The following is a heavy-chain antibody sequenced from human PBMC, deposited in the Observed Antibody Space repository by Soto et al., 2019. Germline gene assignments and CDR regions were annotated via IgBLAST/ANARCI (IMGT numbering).Heavy chain of an antibody. J-gene: IGHJ6*02. CDR3: ARVTDDYSILYYYYYGMDV. V-gene: IGHV3-53*01. CDR1: GFTVSSNY. CDR2: IYSGGST. D-gene: IGHD4-4*01. Sequence: GGSLRLSCAASGFTVSSNYMSWVRQAPWKGLEWVSVIYSGGSTYYADSVKGRFTTSRDNSKNTLYLQMNSLRAEDTAVYYCARVTDDYSILYYYYYGMDVWGQGTTVTVSS.